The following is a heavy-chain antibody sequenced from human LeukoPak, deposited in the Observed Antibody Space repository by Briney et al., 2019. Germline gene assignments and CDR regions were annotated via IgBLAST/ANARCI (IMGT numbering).Heavy chain of an antibody. D-gene: IGHD2-15*01. J-gene: IGHJ4*02. CDR2: INPNSGAT. CDR1: GYTFTDYF. CDR3: ERDLILHGTSMSCRGDY. V-gene: IGHV1-2*02. Sequence: APVKVSCKASGYTFTDYFMHWVRQAPGQGLEWMGWINPNSGATNYAQQFQGRVTMTRDRSISTMFMERSRLTSDDTALYYCERDLILHGTSMSCRGDYWGRETLVTVSS.